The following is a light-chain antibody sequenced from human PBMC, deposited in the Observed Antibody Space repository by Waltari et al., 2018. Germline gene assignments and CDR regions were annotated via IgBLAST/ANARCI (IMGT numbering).Light chain of an antibody. CDR1: SSDVGCYNY. V-gene: IGLV2-11*01. J-gene: IGLJ3*02. CDR3: CSCAGSDAWL. Sequence: QSARTQPRSVSGSPGQSVTIPCTVTSSDVGCYNYVSWYQQHPGNAHTLMIDDVSKRPSGVPSGFSGTKSGNPASLTISWLQLDDGADYYCCSCAGSDAWLFGGGTQPTVL. CDR2: DVS.